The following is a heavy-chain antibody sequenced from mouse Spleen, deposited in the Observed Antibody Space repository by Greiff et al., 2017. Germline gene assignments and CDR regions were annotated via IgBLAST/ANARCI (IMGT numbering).Heavy chain of an antibody. CDR3: AAQLGRGKYYFDY. J-gene: IGHJ2*01. CDR2: IWTGGGT. V-gene: IGHV2-9-1*01. CDR1: GFSLTSYA. Sequence: QVQLKQSGPGLVAPSQSLSITCTVSGFSLTSYAINWVRQPPGKGLEWLGVIWTGGGTNYNSALKSRLSISKDNSKSQVFLKMNSLQTDDTARYYCAAQLGRGKYYFDYWGQGTTLTVSS. D-gene: IGHD4-1*02.